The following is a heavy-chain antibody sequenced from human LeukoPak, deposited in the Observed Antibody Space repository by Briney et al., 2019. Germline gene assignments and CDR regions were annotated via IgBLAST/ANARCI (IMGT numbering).Heavy chain of an antibody. J-gene: IGHJ4*02. CDR3: VRGGGLSGAPLDY. CDR2: LNSDGGTT. CDR1: GFTVRSSY. V-gene: IGHV3-74*01. Sequence: GGSLRLSCSASGFTVRSSYMNWVRQAPGKGLVWVSRLNSDGGTTYYADSVQGRFTLSRDNAKNPVHPQMDRLRAEDTAVYFCVRGGGLSGAPLDYWGQGTLVTVSS. D-gene: IGHD3-10*01.